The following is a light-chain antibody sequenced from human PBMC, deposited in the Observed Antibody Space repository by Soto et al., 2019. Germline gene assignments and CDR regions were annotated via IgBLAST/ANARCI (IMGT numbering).Light chain of an antibody. J-gene: IGLJ2*01. CDR3: QLWDSSVV. CDR2: RHT. Sequence: SYELTQPLSVSVALGQTARITCGGNNIGSKDVHWYQQKPGQAPVLVICRHTNRPSGIPERFSGFNSGNTATLTISRAQAGDEADYYCQLWDSSVVFGGGTKLTVL. CDR1: NIGSKD. V-gene: IGLV3-9*01.